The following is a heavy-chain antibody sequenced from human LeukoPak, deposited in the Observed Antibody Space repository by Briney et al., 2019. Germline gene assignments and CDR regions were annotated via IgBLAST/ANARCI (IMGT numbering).Heavy chain of an antibody. CDR2: ISYDGTNK. D-gene: IGHD3-9*01. CDR3: AKDSLAGYLRGYFDD. CDR1: GFTFRTYG. Sequence: GGSLRLSCAASGFTFRTYGMHWVRQAPGKGLEWVAVISYDGTNKYYTDSVKGRFTISRDNSKNTLYLQMNSLRPEDTAVFYCAKDSLAGYLRGYFDDWGQGTQVTVSS. J-gene: IGHJ4*02. V-gene: IGHV3-30*18.